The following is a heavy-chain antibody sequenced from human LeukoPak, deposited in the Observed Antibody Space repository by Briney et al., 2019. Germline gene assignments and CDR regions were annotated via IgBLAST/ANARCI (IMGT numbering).Heavy chain of an antibody. D-gene: IGHD5-12*01. CDR1: GGSVSSYY. CDR3: ARGPLDSGYTYFDY. V-gene: IGHV4-59*02. Sequence: SETLSLTCTVSGGSVSSYYWSWIRQPPGKGLEWIGYFSYSGNTNYNPSLKSRVTISVDTSKNQFSLRLRSVTAADTAIYYCARGPLDSGYTYFDYWGQGTLVSVAS. J-gene: IGHJ4*02. CDR2: FSYSGNT.